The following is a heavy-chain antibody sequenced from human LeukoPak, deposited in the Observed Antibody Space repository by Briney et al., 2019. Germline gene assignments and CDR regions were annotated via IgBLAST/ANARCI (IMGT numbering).Heavy chain of an antibody. D-gene: IGHD6-13*01. CDR3: ARSSSWSPKPKWFDP. J-gene: IGHJ5*02. V-gene: IGHV4-39*07. Sequence: PSETLSLTCTVSGGSISSSSYYWSWVRQPPGKGLEWIGEINHSGSTNYNPSLKSRVTISVDTSKNQFSLKLSSVTAADTAVYYCARSSSWSPKPKWFDPWGQGTLVTVSS. CDR2: INHSGST. CDR1: GGSISSSSYY.